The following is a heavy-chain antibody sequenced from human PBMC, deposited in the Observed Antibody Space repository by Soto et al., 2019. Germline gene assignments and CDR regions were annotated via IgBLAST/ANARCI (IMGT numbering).Heavy chain of an antibody. Sequence: EVQLVESGGGLVKPGGSLRLSCAASGFTFSSYSMNWVRQAPGKGLEWVSSISSSSSYIYYADSVKGRFTISRDNAKNSLYLQMTSLRAEDTAVYYCARVARWLVHYWGQGTLVTVSS. CDR2: ISSSSSYI. CDR3: ARVARWLVHY. CDR1: GFTFSSYS. J-gene: IGHJ4*02. V-gene: IGHV3-21*01. D-gene: IGHD6-19*01.